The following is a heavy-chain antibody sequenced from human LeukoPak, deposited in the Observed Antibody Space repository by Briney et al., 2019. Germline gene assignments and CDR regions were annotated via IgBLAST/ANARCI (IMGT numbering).Heavy chain of an antibody. CDR3: AREFRDGYSDPYYYGMDV. D-gene: IGHD5-24*01. Sequence: GGSLRLSCAASGFTVSSNYMSWVRQAPGKGLEWVSVIYSGGSTYYADSVKGRFTISRDNSKNTLYLQMNSLRAEDTAVYYCAREFRDGYSDPYYYGMDVWGQGTTVTVSS. CDR2: IYSGGST. CDR1: GFTVSSNY. V-gene: IGHV3-53*01. J-gene: IGHJ6*02.